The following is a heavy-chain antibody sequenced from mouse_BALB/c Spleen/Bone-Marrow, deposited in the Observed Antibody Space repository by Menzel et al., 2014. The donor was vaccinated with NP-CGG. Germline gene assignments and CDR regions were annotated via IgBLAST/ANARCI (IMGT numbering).Heavy chain of an antibody. CDR3: VRGGNYRFDY. Sequence: QVQLQQSGPELVKPGASVKISCKASGYAFSSSWMNWVEQRPGQGLEWIGRIYPGDGDTNYNGKFKGKATLTADKSSSTAYMQLSSLTSVDSAVYFCVRGGNYRFDYWGQGTTLTVSS. J-gene: IGHJ2*01. CDR2: IYPGDGDT. CDR1: GYAFSSSW. V-gene: IGHV1-82*01. D-gene: IGHD2-1*01.